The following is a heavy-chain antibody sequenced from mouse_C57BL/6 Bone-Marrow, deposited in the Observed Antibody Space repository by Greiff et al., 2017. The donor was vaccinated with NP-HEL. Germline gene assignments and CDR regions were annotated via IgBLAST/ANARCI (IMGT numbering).Heavy chain of an antibody. CDR1: GYSITSGYY. V-gene: IGHV3-6*01. CDR3: AREGYYDYYWYFDV. J-gene: IGHJ1*03. D-gene: IGHD2-4*01. Sequence: ESGPGLVKPSQSLSLTCSVTGYSITSGYYWNWIRQFPGNKLEWMGYISYDGSNNYNPSLKNRISITRDTSKNQFFLKLNSVTTEDTATYYCAREGYYDYYWYFDVWGTGTTVTVSS. CDR2: ISYDGSN.